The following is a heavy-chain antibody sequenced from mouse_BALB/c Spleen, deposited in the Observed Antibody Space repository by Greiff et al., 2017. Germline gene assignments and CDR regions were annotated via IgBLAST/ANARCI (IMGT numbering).Heavy chain of an antibody. J-gene: IGHJ3*01. Sequence: VQLQQSGAELVRPGTSVKVSCKASGYAFTNYLIEWVKQRPGQGLEWIGVINPGSGGTNYNEKFKGKATLTADKSSSTAYMQLSSLTSDDSAVYFCARGDPWFADWGQGTLVTVSA. CDR1: GYAFTNYL. CDR3: ARGDPWFAD. CDR2: INPGSGGT. V-gene: IGHV1-54*01. D-gene: IGHD3-3*01.